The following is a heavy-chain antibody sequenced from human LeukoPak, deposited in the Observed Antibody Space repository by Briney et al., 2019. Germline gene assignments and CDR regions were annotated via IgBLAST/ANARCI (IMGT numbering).Heavy chain of an antibody. J-gene: IGHJ4*02. CDR2: IIPIFGTA. CDR1: GGTFSSYA. D-gene: IGHD3-22*01. Sequence: SVTVSCKASGGTFSSYAISWVRQAPGQGLEWMGRIIPIFGTANYAQKFQGRVTITTDESTSTDYMELSSLRPEDTAVYYCASLDYYDSSNWGQGTLVTVSS. CDR3: ASLDYYDSSN. V-gene: IGHV1-69*05.